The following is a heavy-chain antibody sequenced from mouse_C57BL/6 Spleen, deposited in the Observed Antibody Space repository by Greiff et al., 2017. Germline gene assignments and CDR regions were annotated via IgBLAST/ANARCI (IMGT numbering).Heavy chain of an antibody. J-gene: IGHJ1*03. CDR2: ISDGGSYT. D-gene: IGHD1-1*01. V-gene: IGHV5-4*01. CDR3: ARDRGVVGYFDV. Sequence: EVKLMESGGGLVKPGGSLKLSCAASGFTFSSYAMSWVRQTPEKRLEWVATISDGGSYTYYPDNVKGRFTISRDNAKNNLYLQMSHLKSEDTAMYYCARDRGVVGYFDVWGTGTTVTVSS. CDR1: GFTFSSYA.